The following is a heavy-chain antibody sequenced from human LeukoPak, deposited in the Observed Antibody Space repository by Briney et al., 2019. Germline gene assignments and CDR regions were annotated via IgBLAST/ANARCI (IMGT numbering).Heavy chain of an antibody. J-gene: IGHJ6*03. Sequence: PSETLSLTCTVSGGSISSYYWSWIRQPPGKGLQWIGYIYYSGSTNYNPSLKSRVTISVDTSKNQFSLKLSSVTAADTAVYYCARYGGSGSYSYYYYMDVWGKGTTVTISS. D-gene: IGHD3-10*01. V-gene: IGHV4-59*01. CDR2: IYYSGST. CDR1: GGSISSYY. CDR3: ARYGGSGSYSYYYYMDV.